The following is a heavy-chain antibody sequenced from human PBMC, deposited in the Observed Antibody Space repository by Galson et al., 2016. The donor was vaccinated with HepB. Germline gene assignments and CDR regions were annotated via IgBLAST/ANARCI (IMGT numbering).Heavy chain of an antibody. CDR2: INNNGDNR. D-gene: IGHD6-19*01. J-gene: IGHJ4*02. CDR3: VTWLQVHFDH. V-gene: IGHV3-23*01. CDR1: GFTFSNCP. Sequence: SLRLSCAASGFTFSNCPMIWVRQAPGKGLEWVATINNNGDNRHYADSVMGRFTISSDNSQNTVSLQMNSLRDDDTAVYYCVTWLQVHFDHWGRGILVTVSS.